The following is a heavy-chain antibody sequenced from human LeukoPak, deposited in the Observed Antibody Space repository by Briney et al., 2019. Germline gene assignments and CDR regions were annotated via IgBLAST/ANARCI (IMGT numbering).Heavy chain of an antibody. CDR2: ISYDGSNK. D-gene: IGHD4-17*01. J-gene: IGHJ4*02. CDR1: GFTFSSYG. CDR3: ASPPLDGDGTFFDY. V-gene: IGHV3-30*03. Sequence: PGRSLRLSCAASGFTFSSYGMHWVRQAPGKGLEWVAVISYDGSNKYYADSVKGRFTISRDNSKNTPYLQMNSLRAEDTAVYYCASPPLDGDGTFFDYWGQGTLVTVSS.